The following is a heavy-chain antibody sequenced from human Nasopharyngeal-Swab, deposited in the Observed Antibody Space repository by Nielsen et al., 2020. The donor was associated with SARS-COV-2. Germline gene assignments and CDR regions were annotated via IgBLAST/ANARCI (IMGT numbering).Heavy chain of an antibody. V-gene: IGHV1-69*10. CDR3: AREGEYGAYYAPDY. Sequence: SVKVSCKTSGDTFTNSAISWVRQAPGQGLEWMGGIVPALGLPNYAQKFRGRVTISADRSTTTSYLELSSLRSEDTAIYYCAREGEYGAYYAPDYLGQGTLVTVSS. J-gene: IGHJ4*02. CDR2: IVPALGLP. D-gene: IGHD4/OR15-4a*01. CDR1: GDTFTNSA.